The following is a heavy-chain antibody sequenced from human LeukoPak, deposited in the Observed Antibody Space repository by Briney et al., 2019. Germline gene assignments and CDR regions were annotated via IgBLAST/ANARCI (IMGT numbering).Heavy chain of an antibody. V-gene: IGHV4-59*08. CDR2: IYYSGST. J-gene: IGHJ5*02. Sequence: PSETLSLTCTVSGGSISSYYWSWIRQPPGKGLEWIGYIYYSGSTNYNPSLKSRVTISVDTSKNQFSLKLSSVTAADTAVYYCARAIAAYKAWFDPWGQGTLVTVSS. CDR1: GGSISSYY. CDR3: ARAIAAYKAWFDP. D-gene: IGHD6-13*01.